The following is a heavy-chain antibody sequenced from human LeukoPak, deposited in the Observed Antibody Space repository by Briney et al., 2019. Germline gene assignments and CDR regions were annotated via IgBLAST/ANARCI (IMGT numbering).Heavy chain of an antibody. D-gene: IGHD2-2*01. Sequence: GGSLRLSCAASGFTFSSYGMHWVRQVPGKGLEWVAVISYDGSNKYYADSVKGRFTISRDNSKNTLYLQMNSLRAEDTAVYYCARDPVPAAYDYWGQGTLVTVSS. V-gene: IGHV3-30*03. J-gene: IGHJ4*02. CDR1: GFTFSSYG. CDR3: ARDPVPAAYDY. CDR2: ISYDGSNK.